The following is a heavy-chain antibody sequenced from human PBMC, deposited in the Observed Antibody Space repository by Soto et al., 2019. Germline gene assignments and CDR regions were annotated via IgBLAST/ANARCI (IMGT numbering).Heavy chain of an antibody. CDR3: ARGPDYCISTSCFTMDV. CDR2: INAGNGNT. J-gene: IGHJ6*02. CDR1: GYTFTNYA. V-gene: IGHV1-3*01. Sequence: ASVKVSCKASGYTFTNYAMHWVRQAPGQRLEWMGWINAGNGNTKYSQKFQGRVTMTRDTSASTAYMEMSSLRSEDTAVYYCARGPDYCISTSCFTMDVWGQGTTVTVSS. D-gene: IGHD2-2*02.